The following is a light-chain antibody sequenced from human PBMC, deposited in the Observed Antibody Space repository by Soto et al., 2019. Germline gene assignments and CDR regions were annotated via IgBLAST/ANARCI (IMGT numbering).Light chain of an antibody. CDR3: AAWDVSFVV. V-gene: IGLV1-44*01. J-gene: IGLJ3*02. CDR2: SAN. CDR1: GSNIGTNT. Sequence: QAVVTQPRSASGTPGQWVTISCSGSGSNIGTNTVTWYQQLPGAAPRLLIYSANQRPSGVPARFSGSKSGTSASLAISGLQSEDVADYYCAAWDVSFVVFGGGTQLTVL.